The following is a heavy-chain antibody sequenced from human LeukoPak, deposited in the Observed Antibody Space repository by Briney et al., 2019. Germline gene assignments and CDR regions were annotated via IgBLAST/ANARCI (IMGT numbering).Heavy chain of an antibody. Sequence: ASVKVSCKASGYTFTSYAMHWVRQAPGQRLEWMGWINAGNGNTKYSQKFQGRVTITRDTSASTAYMELSSLRSEDTAVYYCAREEAAAGYYFDYWGQGTLVTVSS. CDR1: GYTFTSYA. CDR3: AREEAAAGYYFDY. J-gene: IGHJ4*02. CDR2: INAGNGNT. V-gene: IGHV1-3*01. D-gene: IGHD6-13*01.